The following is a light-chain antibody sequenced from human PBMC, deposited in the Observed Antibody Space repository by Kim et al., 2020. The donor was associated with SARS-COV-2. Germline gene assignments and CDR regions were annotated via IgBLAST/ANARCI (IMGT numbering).Light chain of an antibody. CDR3: CSYTATSGMV. CDR1: SSGVGGSKY. Sequence: GQAITISCSGTSSGVGGSKYVSWYQQHPDRAPKLMIYDVNNRPSGVSNRFSGSKSGNTASLTISWLQAEDEADYYCCSYTATSGMVFGGGTQLTVL. CDR2: DVN. J-gene: IGLJ2*01. V-gene: IGLV2-14*03.